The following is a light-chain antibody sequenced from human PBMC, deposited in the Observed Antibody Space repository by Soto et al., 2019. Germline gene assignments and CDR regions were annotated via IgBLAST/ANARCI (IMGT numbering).Light chain of an antibody. J-gene: IGKJ2*01. CDR1: QSVSSSY. V-gene: IGKV3-20*01. Sequence: DIVLTQSPGTLSLSPGERVTLSCRASQSVSSSYLAWYQQKPGQAPRLLIYGASSRATGIPDRFSGSGSGTDFTLTISRLEPEDFAVYYCQQYGSSPPYTFGQGTKLEIK. CDR3: QQYGSSPPYT. CDR2: GAS.